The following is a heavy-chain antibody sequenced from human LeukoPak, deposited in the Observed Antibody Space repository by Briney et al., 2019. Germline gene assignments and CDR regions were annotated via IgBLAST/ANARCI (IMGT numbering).Heavy chain of an antibody. CDR1: GFTFSTYG. Sequence: GGSLRLSCAASGFTFSTYGMHWVRQAPGKGLEWVAVISYDGSNKYYADSVKGRFTISRDNSKNTLYLQMNSLRAEDTGVYYCARDTALSFDYWGQGTLVTVSS. CDR3: ARDTALSFDY. J-gene: IGHJ4*02. CDR2: ISYDGSNK. V-gene: IGHV3-30*03.